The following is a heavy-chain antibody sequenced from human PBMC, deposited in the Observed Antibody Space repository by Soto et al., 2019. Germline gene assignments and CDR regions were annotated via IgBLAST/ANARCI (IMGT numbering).Heavy chain of an antibody. CDR3: ARASGGIFAYMDV. CDR1: GYTFTGYY. V-gene: IGHV1-2*02. D-gene: IGHD3-3*01. CDR2: INPNSGST. J-gene: IGHJ6*03. Sequence: ASVKVSCKASGYTFTGYYMHWVRQAPGQGLEWMGWINPNSGSTNYAQKFQGRVTMTRDMSTSTAYMELNSLRAEDTAVYYCARASGGIFAYMDVWGKGTTVTVSS.